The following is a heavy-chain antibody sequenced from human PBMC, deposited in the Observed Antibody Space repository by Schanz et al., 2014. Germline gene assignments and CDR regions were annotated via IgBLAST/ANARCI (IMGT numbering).Heavy chain of an antibody. Sequence: QVQLVQSGSELKKPGASVKVSCKASGYTFTSYAMNWVRQAPGQGLEWVGWINTNTGNPTYAEGFTGRFVFSLDTAXXSLYLQINSLRTEDTAVYYCTKESIAMGGTFDIWGQGTLVTVSS. CDR2: INTNTGNP. V-gene: IGHV7-4-1*02. CDR1: GYTFTSYA. CDR3: TKESIAMGGTFDI. D-gene: IGHD6-19*01. J-gene: IGHJ4*02.